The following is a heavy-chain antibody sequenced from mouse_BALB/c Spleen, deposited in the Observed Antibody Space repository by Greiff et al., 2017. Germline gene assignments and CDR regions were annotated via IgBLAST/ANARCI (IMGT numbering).Heavy chain of an antibody. D-gene: IGHD1-1*02. Sequence: DVQLVESGGGLVKPGGSLKLSCAASGFTFSDYYMYWVRQTPEKRLEWVATISDGGSYTYYPDSVKGRFTISRDNAKNNLYLQMSSLKSEDTAMYYCARDRRGGFADWGQGTLVTVSA. V-gene: IGHV5-4*02. CDR2: ISDGGSYT. CDR1: GFTFSDYY. CDR3: ARDRRGGFAD. J-gene: IGHJ3*01.